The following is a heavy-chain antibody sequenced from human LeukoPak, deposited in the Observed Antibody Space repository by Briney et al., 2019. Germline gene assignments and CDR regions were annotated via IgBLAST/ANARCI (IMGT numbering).Heavy chain of an antibody. CDR3: ARGRLRYCDY. J-gene: IGHJ4*02. CDR2: INHSGST. D-gene: IGHD3-9*01. V-gene: IGHV4-34*01. CDR1: GGSFSGYY. Sequence: PSETLSLTCAVHGGSFSGYYWSWIRQPPGKGLEWIGEINHSGSTNYNPSLKSRVTISVDTSKNQFSLKLSTVTAADTAVYYCARGRLRYCDYWGQGTLVTVSS.